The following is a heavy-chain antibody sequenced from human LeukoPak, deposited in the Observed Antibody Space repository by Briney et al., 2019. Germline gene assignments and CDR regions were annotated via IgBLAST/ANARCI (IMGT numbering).Heavy chain of an antibody. CDR3: AGGRPFDSSGYFVH. CDR1: GFAFSSCA. CDR2: ISGSGGRT. V-gene: IGHV3-23*01. Sequence: GGSLRLSCAASGFAFSSCALSWVRQAPGRGLEWVSAISGSGGRTFYADSVKGRFTISRDNSKNTLYLQMNSLPADDTAVYYWAGGRPFDSSGYFVHWGQGTLVTVSS. D-gene: IGHD3-22*01. J-gene: IGHJ4*02.